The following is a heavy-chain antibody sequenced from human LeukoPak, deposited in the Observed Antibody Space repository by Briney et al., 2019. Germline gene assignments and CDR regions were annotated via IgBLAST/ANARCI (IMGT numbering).Heavy chain of an antibody. CDR1: GGTFSSYA. CDR2: IIPIFGTA. J-gene: IGHJ4*02. D-gene: IGHD2-21*02. Sequence: SVKLSCKASGGTFSSYAISWVRQAPGQGLEWMGGIIPIFGTANYAQKFQGRVTITADESTSTAYMELSSLRSEDTAVYYCARARRAYCGGDCYSFADYWGQGTLVTVSS. V-gene: IGHV1-69*13. CDR3: ARARRAYCGGDCYSFADY.